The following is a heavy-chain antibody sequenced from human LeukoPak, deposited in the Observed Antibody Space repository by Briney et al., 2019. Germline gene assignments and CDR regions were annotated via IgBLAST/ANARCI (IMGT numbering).Heavy chain of an antibody. J-gene: IGHJ4*02. CDR2: INPNSGGT. V-gene: IGHV1-2*02. Sequence: ASVKVSCKASGYTFTSYNMQWLRQAPGQGLEWMGWINPNSGGTNYAQKFQGRVTMTRDTSISTAYMELSRLRSDDTAVYYCARDGHFDYWGQGTLVTVSS. CDR3: ARDGHFDY. CDR1: GYTFTSYN.